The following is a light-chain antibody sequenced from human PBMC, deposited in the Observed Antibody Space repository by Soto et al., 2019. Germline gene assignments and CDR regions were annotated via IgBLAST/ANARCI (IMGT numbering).Light chain of an antibody. J-gene: IGKJ1*01. CDR1: QSVSSN. V-gene: IGKV3-15*01. CDR3: QQYNNWPWT. Sequence: EIVMPQSPATLSVSPGERDTLPCRASQSVSSNLAWYQQKPGQAPRLLIYGASTRATGIPARFSGSGSGTEFTLTISSLQSEDFAVYYCQQYNNWPWTFGQGTKVEIK. CDR2: GAS.